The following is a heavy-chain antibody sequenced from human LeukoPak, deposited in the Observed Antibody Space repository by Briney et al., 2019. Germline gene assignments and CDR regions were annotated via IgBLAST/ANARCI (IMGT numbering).Heavy chain of an antibody. J-gene: IGHJ6*04. CDR2: VNPSGGST. CDR3: ARGHDFWSGSSQMDV. Sequence: ASVKVSCKASGYTFASYYMHWVRQAPGQGLEWMGIVNPSGGSTSYAQKFQGRVTMTRDTSTSTVYMELSSLRSEDTAVYYCARGHDFWSGSSQMDVWGKGTTVTVSS. CDR1: GYTFASYY. V-gene: IGHV1-46*01. D-gene: IGHD3-3*01.